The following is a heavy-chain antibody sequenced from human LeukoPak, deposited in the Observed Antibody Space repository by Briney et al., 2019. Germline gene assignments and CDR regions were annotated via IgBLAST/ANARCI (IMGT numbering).Heavy chain of an antibody. J-gene: IGHJ4*02. Sequence: GGSLRLSCAASGFTFSSYAMYWVRQAPGKGLEWVAFIRSKTFGGATEYAASVKGRFTISRDDSKSIAYLQMNSLKTEDTAVYYCTRYSGRTDYWGQGTLVSVSS. V-gene: IGHV3-49*04. CDR1: GFTFSSYA. CDR2: IRSKTFGGAT. CDR3: TRYSGRTDY. D-gene: IGHD5-18*01.